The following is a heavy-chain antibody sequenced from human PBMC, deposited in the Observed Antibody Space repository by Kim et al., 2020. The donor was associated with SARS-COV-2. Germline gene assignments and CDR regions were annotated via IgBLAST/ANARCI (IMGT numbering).Heavy chain of an antibody. D-gene: IGHD3-16*02. CDR3: ARVPRADLSLDY. Sequence: GGSLRLSCAASGFTFSSYAMHWVRQAPGKGLEWVAVISYDGSNKYYADSVKGRFTISRDNSKNTLYLQMNSLRAEDTAVYYCARVPRADLSLDYWGQGTLVTVSS. CDR1: GFTFSSYA. V-gene: IGHV3-30-3*01. J-gene: IGHJ4*02. CDR2: ISYDGSNK.